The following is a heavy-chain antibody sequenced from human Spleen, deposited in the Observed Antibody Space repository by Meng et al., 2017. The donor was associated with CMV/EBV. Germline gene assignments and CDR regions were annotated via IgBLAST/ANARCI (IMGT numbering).Heavy chain of an antibody. Sequence: GGSLRLSCAASGFIFSDYYMSWIRQAPGKGLEWVSYISNSGTSIYYADSVKGRLIISRDNAKNSLYLQINSLRAEDTAVYYCARERGLIAAYDFDCWGQGTLVTVSS. CDR3: ARERGLIAAYDFDC. V-gene: IGHV3-11*01. D-gene: IGHD6-6*01. J-gene: IGHJ4*02. CDR1: GFIFSDYY. CDR2: ISNSGTSI.